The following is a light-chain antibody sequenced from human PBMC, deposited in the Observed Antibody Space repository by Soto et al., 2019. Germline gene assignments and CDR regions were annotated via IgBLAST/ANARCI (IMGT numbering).Light chain of an antibody. CDR3: QQYNKWPPYT. CDR1: QSVSSN. Sequence: EIVMPQSPANLSVSPGERATLSCRASQSVSSNLAWYQQKPGQGPRLLIYGESTRDTSIPARFSVSGSVTAFTLTITSLQSEDFALYYCQQYNKWPPYTFGQGTKLEIK. J-gene: IGKJ2*01. CDR2: GES. V-gene: IGKV3-15*01.